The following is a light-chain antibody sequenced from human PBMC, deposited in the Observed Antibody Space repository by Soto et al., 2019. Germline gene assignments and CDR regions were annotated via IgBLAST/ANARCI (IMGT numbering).Light chain of an antibody. V-gene: IGLV2-11*01. CDR2: EVN. J-gene: IGLJ1*01. Sequence: QSALTQPRSVSGSPGQSVTISCTGTSSDVGGYNYVSWYQQHPGKAPKLMIYEVNNRPSGVSGRFSGSKSDTTAYLTISGLQAEDEADYYCSSYSDSDTKVFGTGTKLTVL. CDR3: SSYSDSDTKV. CDR1: SSDVGGYNY.